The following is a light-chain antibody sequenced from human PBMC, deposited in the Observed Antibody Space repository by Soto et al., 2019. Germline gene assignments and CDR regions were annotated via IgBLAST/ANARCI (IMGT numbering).Light chain of an antibody. CDR2: AAS. J-gene: IGKJ3*01. CDR3: LQDYNYPFT. Sequence: AIQMTQSPSSLSASVGDRVTITCRASQGIRNDLGWYQQKPGKAPKLLIYAASSLQSGVPSRFSGSGSGTDFTLSISILQPEDFATYYCLQDYNYPFTFGPGTKVDIK. CDR1: QGIRND. V-gene: IGKV1-6*01.